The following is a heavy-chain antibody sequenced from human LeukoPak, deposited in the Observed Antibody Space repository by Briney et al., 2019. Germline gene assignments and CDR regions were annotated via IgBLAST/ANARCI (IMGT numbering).Heavy chain of an antibody. V-gene: IGHV3-11*04. CDR1: GITVSGNY. CDR3: ARGMHIMVMTANDH. D-gene: IGHD2-21*02. CDR2: ISSSGSTI. Sequence: GGSLRLSCAGTGITVSGNYMNWVRQAPGKGLEWVSYISSSGSTIYYADSVKGRFTISRDNAKNSLYLQMNSLRAEDTAVYYCARGMHIMVMTANDHWGQGTLVTVSS. J-gene: IGHJ4*02.